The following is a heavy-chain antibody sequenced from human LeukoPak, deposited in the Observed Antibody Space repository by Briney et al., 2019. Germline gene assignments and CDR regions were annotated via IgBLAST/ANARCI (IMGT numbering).Heavy chain of an antibody. Sequence: SETLSLTCTVSGGSISSYYWSWIRQPAGKGLEWIGRIYTSGSTNYNPSLKSRVTMSVDTSKNQFSLKLSSVTAADAAVYYCARDPSIRGFYYYYGMDVWGQGTTVTVSS. CDR3: ARDPSIRGFYYYYGMDV. CDR2: IYTSGST. J-gene: IGHJ6*02. CDR1: GGSISSYY. V-gene: IGHV4-4*07. D-gene: IGHD5-24*01.